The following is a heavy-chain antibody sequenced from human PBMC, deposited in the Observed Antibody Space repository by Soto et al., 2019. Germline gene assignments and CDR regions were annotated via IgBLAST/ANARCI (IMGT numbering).Heavy chain of an antibody. CDR1: GFTFSSYA. J-gene: IGHJ6*02. CDR2: ISGSGGST. V-gene: IGHV3-23*01. Sequence: GGSLRLSCAASGFTFSSYAMSWVRQAAGKGLEWVSAISGSGGSTYYADSVKGRFTLSRDNSKNTLYLQMNSLRAEDTAVYYCAKDQATFTYYDFWSGYYPYYYGMDVWGQGTTVTVSS. D-gene: IGHD3-3*01. CDR3: AKDQATFTYYDFWSGYYPYYYGMDV.